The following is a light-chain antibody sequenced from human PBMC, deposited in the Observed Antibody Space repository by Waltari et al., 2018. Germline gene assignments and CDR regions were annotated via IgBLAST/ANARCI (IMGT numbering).Light chain of an antibody. CDR1: QSISSW. CDR3: QQYNTYHYT. Sequence: DIQMTQSPSTLSASVGDRVHITCRASQSISSWLAWYQQKPGKAPKLLIYAASTLETGVPSRFSGSGSGTEFTLSISSLQPDDFATYYCQQYNTYHYTFGQGTKLEIK. CDR2: AAS. V-gene: IGKV1-5*03. J-gene: IGKJ2*01.